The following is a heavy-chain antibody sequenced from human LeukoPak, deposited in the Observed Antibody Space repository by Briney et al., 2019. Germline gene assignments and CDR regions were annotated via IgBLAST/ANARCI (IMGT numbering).Heavy chain of an antibody. V-gene: IGHV3-11*01. CDR2: ISSSGSTI. CDR1: GFTFSDYY. J-gene: IGHJ4*02. Sequence: GGSLRLSCAASGFTFSDYYMSWIRQAPGKGLEWVSYISSSGSTIYYADSVKGRFTISGDNAKNSLYLQMNSLRAEDTAVYYCARDRAYSSGPFDYWGQGTLVTVSS. D-gene: IGHD6-19*01. CDR3: ARDRAYSSGPFDY.